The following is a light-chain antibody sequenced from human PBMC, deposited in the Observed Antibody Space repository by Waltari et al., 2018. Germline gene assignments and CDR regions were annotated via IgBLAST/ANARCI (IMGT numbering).Light chain of an antibody. V-gene: IGLV2-11*01. CDR2: DVS. J-gene: IGLJ3*02. CDR3: CSYAGSYTLV. CDR1: SSDVGGYNY. Sequence: QSALTQPRSVSGSPGQSVTISCTGTSSDVGGYNYVPWYQQDPGKAPKFMIYDVSKRPSGVPDRFSGSKSGNTASLTISGLQAEDEADYYCCSYAGSYTLVFGGGTKLTVL.